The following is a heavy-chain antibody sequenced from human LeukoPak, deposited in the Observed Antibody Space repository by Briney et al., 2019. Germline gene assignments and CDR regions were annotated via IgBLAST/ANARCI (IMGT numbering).Heavy chain of an antibody. CDR1: GFTFSNYW. V-gene: IGHV3-23*01. D-gene: IGHD5-24*01. J-gene: IGHJ4*02. CDR2: IGVSGDT. Sequence: PGGSLRLSCAASGFTFSNYWMSWVRQAPGKGLEWVSGIGVSGDTYYADSVRGRFTISRDNSKNTVDLQMNNLRAEDTAVYYCAKDQGYLGDNWYGFWDYWGPGTLVTVSS. CDR3: AKDQGYLGDNWYGFWDY.